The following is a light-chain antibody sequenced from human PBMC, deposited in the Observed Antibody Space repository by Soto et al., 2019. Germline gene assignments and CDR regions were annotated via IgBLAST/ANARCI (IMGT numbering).Light chain of an antibody. V-gene: IGKV3-15*01. CDR3: QQYYNWPRT. CDR2: GAS. CDR1: QRVSSN. Sequence: EIVMTQSPVTLSVSPWERATLSCRASQRVSSNVAWYQQKPGQAPRLLIYGASTRATGIPARFSGSGSGTEFTLTISSLQPEDFAVYYCQQYYNWPRTFGQGTKVNIK. J-gene: IGKJ1*01.